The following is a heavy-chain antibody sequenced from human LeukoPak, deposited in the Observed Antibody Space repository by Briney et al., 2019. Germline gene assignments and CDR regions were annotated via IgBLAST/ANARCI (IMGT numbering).Heavy chain of an antibody. CDR2: IWYDGSNK. Sequence: GGSLRLSCAASGFTFSSYGMHWVRQAPGKGLEWVAVIWYDGSNKYYADSVKGRFTISRDNSKNTLYLQMNSLRAEDTAVYYCARPDTSNAFDIWGQGTMVTVSS. V-gene: IGHV3-33*01. D-gene: IGHD5-18*01. CDR1: GFTFSSYG. J-gene: IGHJ3*02. CDR3: ARPDTSNAFDI.